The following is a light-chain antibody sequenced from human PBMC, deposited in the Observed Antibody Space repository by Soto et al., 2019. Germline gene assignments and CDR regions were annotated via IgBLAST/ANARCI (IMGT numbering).Light chain of an antibody. J-gene: IGKJ1*01. CDR1: QSVSSSF. V-gene: IGKV3-20*01. CDR3: HQYGSSPAT. Sequence: EIVLTQPPGTLSLSPGERATLSCRASQSVSSSFLAWYQQKPGQAPRLLIYGASSRATGIPDRFSGSGSGTDFTLTISRLEPEDFEVYYCHQYGSSPATFGQGTKVDIK. CDR2: GAS.